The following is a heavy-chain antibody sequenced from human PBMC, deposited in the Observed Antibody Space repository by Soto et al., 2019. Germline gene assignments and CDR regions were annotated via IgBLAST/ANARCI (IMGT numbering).Heavy chain of an antibody. Sequence: PSQTLSLTCAISGDSVSSNSAAWNWIRQSPSRGLEWLGRTYYRSKWYNDYAVSVKSRITINPDTSKNQFSLQLNSVTPEDTAVYYCARVSDIVVVPAAMRSLPSSYYGMDVWGQGTTVPVSS. CDR3: ARVSDIVVVPAAMRSLPSSYYGMDV. V-gene: IGHV6-1*01. CDR2: TYYRSKWYN. J-gene: IGHJ6*02. CDR1: GDSVSSNSAA. D-gene: IGHD2-2*01.